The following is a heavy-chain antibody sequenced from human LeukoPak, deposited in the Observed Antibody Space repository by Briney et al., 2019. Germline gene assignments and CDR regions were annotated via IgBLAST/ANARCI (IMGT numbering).Heavy chain of an antibody. CDR2: IYYSGST. CDR3: AREWYYYDSSGYYYDDAFDI. Sequence: TLSLTCTVSGGSISSGGYYWSWIRQHPGKGLEWIGYIYYSGSTYYNPSLKSRVTISVDTSKNQFSLKLSSVTAADTAVYYCAREWYYYDSSGYYYDDAFDIWGQGTMVTVSS. V-gene: IGHV4-31*03. J-gene: IGHJ3*02. D-gene: IGHD3-22*01. CDR1: GGSISSGGYY.